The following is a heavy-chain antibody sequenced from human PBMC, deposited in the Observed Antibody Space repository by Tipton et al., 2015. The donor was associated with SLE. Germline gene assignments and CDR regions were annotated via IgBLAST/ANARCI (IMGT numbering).Heavy chain of an antibody. CDR1: GGTFSSYA. V-gene: IGHV1-69*09. CDR3: ARDSFPRYVAWLSGSEEYYYMDV. D-gene: IGHD3-9*01. J-gene: IGHJ6*03. Sequence: QVQLVQSGAEVKKPGSSVKVSCKASGGTFSSYAISWVRQAPGQGLEWMGRIIPILGIANYAQKFQGRVTITADKSTSTAYMELSSLRSEDTAVYYCARDSFPRYVAWLSGSEEYYYMDVLCKGTTVTVSS. CDR2: IIPILGIA.